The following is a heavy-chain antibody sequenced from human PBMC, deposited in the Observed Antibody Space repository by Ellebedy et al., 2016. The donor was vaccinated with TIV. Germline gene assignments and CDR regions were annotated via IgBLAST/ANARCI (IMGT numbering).Heavy chain of an antibody. Sequence: ASVKVSCKTSGYTFANFYMHWVRQAPGQGLEWMGWISAYNGNTNYAQKLQGRVTMTTDTSTSTAYMELRSLRSDDTAVYYCARGSELRDACDYWGQGTLVTVSS. V-gene: IGHV1-18*01. CDR2: ISAYNGNT. D-gene: IGHD1-7*01. CDR1: GYTFANFY. CDR3: ARGSELRDACDY. J-gene: IGHJ4*02.